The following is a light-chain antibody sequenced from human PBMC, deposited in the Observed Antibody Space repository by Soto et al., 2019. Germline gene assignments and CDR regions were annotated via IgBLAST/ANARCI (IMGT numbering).Light chain of an antibody. CDR2: DSS. CDR3: QQSHNLPLS. J-gene: IGKJ4*01. CDR1: QDIDNY. V-gene: IGKV1-33*01. Sequence: DIQMTQSPSSLSASVGDRVTITCQASQDIDNYLNWYQQKPGKAPRLLIYDSSTLQTGVPSRFSGSGSGTDFTFAISSLQPEDIATYYCQQSHNLPLSLGGGTKVQI.